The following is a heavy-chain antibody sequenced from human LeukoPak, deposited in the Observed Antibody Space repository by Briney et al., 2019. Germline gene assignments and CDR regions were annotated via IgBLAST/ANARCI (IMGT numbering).Heavy chain of an antibody. Sequence: GRSLSLSCAASGFTFDDYAMHWVRQAPGKGLESVSGISWNSGSIGYADSVKGRFTISRDNAKNSLYLQMNSLRAEDTALYYCAKDRSPGPSGPGDYWGQGTLVTVSS. V-gene: IGHV3-9*01. J-gene: IGHJ4*02. CDR3: AKDRSPGPSGPGDY. CDR2: ISWNSGSI. D-gene: IGHD5-12*01. CDR1: GFTFDDYA.